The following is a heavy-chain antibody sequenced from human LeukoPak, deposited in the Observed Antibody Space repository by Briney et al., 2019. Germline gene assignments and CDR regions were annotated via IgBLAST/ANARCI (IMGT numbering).Heavy chain of an antibody. CDR1: GFTFSSYA. V-gene: IGHV3-23*01. Sequence: GGSLRLSCAASGFTFSSYAMSWVRQAPGKGLEWVSAISGSGGSTYYADSVKGRFTISRDNSKNTLYLQMNSLRAEDTAVYYCAKEGYYGSGSYLPPDYWGQGTLVTVSS. CDR3: AKEGYYGSGSYLPPDY. D-gene: IGHD3-10*01. J-gene: IGHJ4*02. CDR2: ISGSGGST.